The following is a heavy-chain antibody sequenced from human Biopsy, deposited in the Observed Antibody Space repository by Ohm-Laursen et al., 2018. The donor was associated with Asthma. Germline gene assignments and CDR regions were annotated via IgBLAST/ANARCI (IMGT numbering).Heavy chain of an antibody. CDR3: ARGPEWSGLDI. J-gene: IGHJ6*02. CDR2: SDHRGNT. CDR1: GLSPSAYY. Sequence: SDTLSLTCSMYGLSPSAYYWTWIRQTPGKGLEWIGESDHRGNTNTNATLKSRVTISKAKSANEFSLKMKSVTAADTAIYYCARGPEWSGLDIWGQGTTVTVSS. V-gene: IGHV4-34*01. D-gene: IGHD3-3*01.